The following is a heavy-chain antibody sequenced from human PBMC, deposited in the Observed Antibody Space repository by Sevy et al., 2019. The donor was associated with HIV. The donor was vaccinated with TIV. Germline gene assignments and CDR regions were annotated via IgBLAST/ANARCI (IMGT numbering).Heavy chain of an antibody. CDR3: ARGLRFLGAFDY. CDR1: GGSISSYY. D-gene: IGHD3-3*01. V-gene: IGHV4-59*13. CDR2: IYYSGST. J-gene: IGHJ4*02. Sequence: ETLSLTCTVSGGSISSYYWSWIRQPPGKGLEWIGYIYYSGSTNYNPSLKSRVTISVDTSKNQFSLKLSSVTAADTAVYYCARGLRFLGAFDYWGQGTLVTVSS.